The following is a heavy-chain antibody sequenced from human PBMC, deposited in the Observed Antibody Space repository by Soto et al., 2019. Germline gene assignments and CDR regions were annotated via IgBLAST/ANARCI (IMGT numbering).Heavy chain of an antibody. CDR3: ARRTQLWSPIDY. Sequence: EVQLVQSGGGLVQPGGSLRLCWAASGFSVSSNYMSWVRQAPGKGLEWVSVFYRDGGTFHVDSVKGRFTLSRDNSKNTVFLEMNSLRAEDTAVYFCARRTQLWSPIDYWGQGTLVTVSS. CDR2: FYRDGGT. D-gene: IGHD5-18*01. J-gene: IGHJ4*02. V-gene: IGHV3-66*01. CDR1: GFSVSSNY.